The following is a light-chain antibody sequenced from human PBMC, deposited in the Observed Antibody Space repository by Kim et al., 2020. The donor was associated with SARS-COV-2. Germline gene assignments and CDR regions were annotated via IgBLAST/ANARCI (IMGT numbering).Light chain of an antibody. V-gene: IGLV7-46*01. CDR1: TGAVTPTHY. Sequence: PGETVTLTCDSSTGAVTPTHYPYWFQKKPGEVPRTLIFDTGSRHSWTPARFSGSLSGDKAVLTLAGAQPEDEGDYYCLLSFSGIRVFGGGTQLTVL. CDR2: DTG. CDR3: LLSFSGIRV. J-gene: IGLJ3*02.